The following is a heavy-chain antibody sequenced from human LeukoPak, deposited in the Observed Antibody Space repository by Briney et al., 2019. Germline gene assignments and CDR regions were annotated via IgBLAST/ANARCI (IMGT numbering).Heavy chain of an antibody. CDR2: IIPIFGTA. Sequence: SXXVSCKASGGTFSSYGIIWVRQAPGKGLEWMGRIIPIFGTANYAQKFQGRVTIITDEYKSTAYMELSRLRSEDTAVYYCARDYENSSGWYLSGYFDYWGQGTLVTVSS. V-gene: IGHV1-69*05. D-gene: IGHD6-19*01. CDR1: GGTFSSYG. J-gene: IGHJ4*02. CDR3: ARDYENSSGWYLSGYFDY.